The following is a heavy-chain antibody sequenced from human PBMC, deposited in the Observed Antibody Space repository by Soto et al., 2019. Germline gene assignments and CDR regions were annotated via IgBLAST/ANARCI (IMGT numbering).Heavy chain of an antibody. D-gene: IGHD3-3*01. CDR3: ARVLWYYDVWSGYYYYGMDV. CDR2: ISAYNGNT. J-gene: IGHJ6*02. V-gene: IGHV1-18*01. CDR1: GYTFTSYG. Sequence: GASVKVSCKASGYTFTSYGISWVRQAPGQGLEWMGWISAYNGNTNYAQKLQGRVTMTTDTSTSTAYMELRSLRSDDTAVYYCARVLWYYDVWSGYYYYGMDVWGQGTTVTVSS.